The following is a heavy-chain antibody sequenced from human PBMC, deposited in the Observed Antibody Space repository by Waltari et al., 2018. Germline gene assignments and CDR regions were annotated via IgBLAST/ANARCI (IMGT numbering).Heavy chain of an antibody. D-gene: IGHD2-8*02. Sequence: EVQLVESGGDLVEPGGSLRLSCAGSGFTFSTAWMHWVRQAPGKGREWVGRIKSKINGGTTEYGAPVKGRFTISRDDSKNTVYLQMNSLKTEDTGVYYCGDFTAFDYWGQGSLVTVSS. J-gene: IGHJ4*02. CDR2: IKSKINGGTT. CDR1: GFTFSTAW. V-gene: IGHV3-15*01. CDR3: GDFTAFDY.